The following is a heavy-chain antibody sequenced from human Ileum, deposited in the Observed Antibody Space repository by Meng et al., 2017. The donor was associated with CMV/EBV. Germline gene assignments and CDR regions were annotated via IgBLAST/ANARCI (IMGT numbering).Heavy chain of an antibody. J-gene: IGHJ4*02. CDR2: TYYRSKWYH. Sequence: SQTLSLTCAISGDSVSSNNAAWNWLRQSPARGLEWLGITYYRSKWYHDYAVSVQSRITINPDTSRNQFSLQLTSVTPEDTAVYYCASDTTAIGLRYWGQGTQVTVSS. CDR3: ASDTTAIGLRY. V-gene: IGHV6-1*01. D-gene: IGHD1-14*01. CDR1: GDSVSSNNAA.